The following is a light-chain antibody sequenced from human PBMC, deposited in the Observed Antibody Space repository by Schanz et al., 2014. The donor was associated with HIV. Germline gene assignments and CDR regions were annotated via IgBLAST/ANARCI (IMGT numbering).Light chain of an antibody. CDR1: SSNIGAGYD. CDR3: AAWDDSLRGVV. Sequence: QSVLTQPPSVSGAPGQRVTISCAGSSSNIGAGYDVQRYQQLPGTAPKLLMYRNNQRPSGVPDRISGSKSGTSASLAISGLRSEDEADYYCAAWDDSLRGVVFGGGTKLTVL. V-gene: IGLV1-47*01. J-gene: IGLJ2*01. CDR2: RNN.